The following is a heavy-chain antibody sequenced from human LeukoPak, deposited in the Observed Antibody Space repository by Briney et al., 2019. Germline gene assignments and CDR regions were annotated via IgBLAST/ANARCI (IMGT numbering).Heavy chain of an antibody. CDR1: GFTFSDFP. Sequence: GGSLRLSCAASGFTFSDFPMIWVRQAPGKGLEWVSYISNSGNTIYYADSVKGRFTISRDNAKNSLYLQMNSLRAEDTAVYYCSAGEGYYDSSDYYSAWAFNVWGQGTMVTVSS. CDR2: ISNSGNTI. D-gene: IGHD3-22*01. CDR3: SAGEGYYDSSDYYSAWAFNV. V-gene: IGHV3-11*04. J-gene: IGHJ3*01.